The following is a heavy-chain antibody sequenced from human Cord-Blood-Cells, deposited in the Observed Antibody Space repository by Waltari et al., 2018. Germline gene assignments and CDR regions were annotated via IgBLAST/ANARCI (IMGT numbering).Heavy chain of an antibody. Sequence: QVQLQQWGAGLLKPSETLSLTCAVYGGSFSGYYWSLIRQPPGTGLEWIGEINHSGSTNYNPSLKSRVTISVDTSKNQFSLKLSSVTAADTAVYYCARVGGYSYGYLYFDYWGQGTLVTVSS. J-gene: IGHJ4*02. CDR1: GGSFSGYY. CDR2: INHSGST. V-gene: IGHV4-34*01. D-gene: IGHD5-18*01. CDR3: ARVGGYSYGYLYFDY.